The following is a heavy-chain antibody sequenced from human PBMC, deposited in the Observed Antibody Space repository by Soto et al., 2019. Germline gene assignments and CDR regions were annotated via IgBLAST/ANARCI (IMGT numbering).Heavy chain of an antibody. D-gene: IGHD6-6*01. Sequence: SETLSLTCSVSGYSISSGFYWDWIRQPPGKGLEWIGSIYHRGNTYYNPSHNGRITISLDTSKNQFSLRLTSVTAEDTAVYYCAQEVIGARRGPDNWGQGTLVTVSS. J-gene: IGHJ4*02. V-gene: IGHV4-38-2*02. CDR3: AQEVIGARRGPDN. CDR1: GYSISSGFY. CDR2: IYHRGNT.